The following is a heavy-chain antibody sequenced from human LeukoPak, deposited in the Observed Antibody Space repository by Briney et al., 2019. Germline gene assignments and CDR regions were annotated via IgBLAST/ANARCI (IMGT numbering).Heavy chain of an antibody. CDR3: AIVAGYSSGWYTEDAFDI. V-gene: IGHV4-30-4*02. CDR2: IYYSGSP. J-gene: IGHJ3*02. CDR1: GGSISRGYYY. D-gene: IGHD6-13*01. Sequence: SETLSLTCTVSGGSISRGYYYWSWIRQPPGKGLEWIGYIYYSGSPYYNPSLKSRVTISEDTSKTQFSLKLSAVTAAGTVVYFCAIVAGYSSGWYTEDAFDICGQGTLFTVSS.